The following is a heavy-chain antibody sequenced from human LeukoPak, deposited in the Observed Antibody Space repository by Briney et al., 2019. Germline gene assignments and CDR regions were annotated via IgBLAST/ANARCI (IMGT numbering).Heavy chain of an antibody. CDR3: ATVGIMITFGGVIVLNWFDP. D-gene: IGHD3-16*02. Sequence: ASVKVSCKVSEYSLTELSMHWVRQAPGKGLEWMGGFDPEDGETIYAQKFQGRVTMTEDTSTDTAYMELSSLRSEDTAVYYCATVGIMITFGGVIVLNWFDPWGQGTLVTVSS. CDR2: FDPEDGET. CDR1: EYSLTELS. V-gene: IGHV1-24*01. J-gene: IGHJ5*02.